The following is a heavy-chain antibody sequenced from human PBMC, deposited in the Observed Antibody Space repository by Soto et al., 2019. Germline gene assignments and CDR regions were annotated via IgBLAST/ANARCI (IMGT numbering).Heavy chain of an antibody. D-gene: IGHD3-22*01. J-gene: IGHJ4*02. CDR2: ISSSSSYT. CDR1: GFTFSDYY. CDR3: ARGLYDSSGYYPFDY. V-gene: IGHV3-11*06. Sequence: GGSLRLSCAASGFTFSDYYMSWIRQAPGKGLEWVSYISSSSSYTNYVDSVKGRFTISRDNAKNSLYLQMNSLRAEDTAVYYCARGLYDSSGYYPFDYWGQGTLVTVSS.